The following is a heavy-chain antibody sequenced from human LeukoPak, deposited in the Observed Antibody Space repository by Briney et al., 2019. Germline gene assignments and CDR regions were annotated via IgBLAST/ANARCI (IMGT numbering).Heavy chain of an antibody. CDR2: ILGSGGTT. J-gene: IGHJ4*02. Sequence: GGSLRLSCAASGFTFSNYGMSWVRQAPGKGLEWVSAILGSGGTTYYADSVKGRFTIYRDNSMNTLYLQMARLRVEDTAVYYCAKGDGWGSSYYFDCWGQGTLVTVSS. CDR1: GFTFSNYG. CDR3: AKGDGWGSSYYFDC. D-gene: IGHD3-10*01. V-gene: IGHV3-23*01.